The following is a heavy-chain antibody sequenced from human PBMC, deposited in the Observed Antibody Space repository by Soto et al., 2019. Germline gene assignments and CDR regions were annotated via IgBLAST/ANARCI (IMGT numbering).Heavy chain of an antibody. CDR3: TRDPLGPGIAVAGRADAFDI. CDR1: GFTFGYYA. CDR2: IRSKAYGGTT. J-gene: IGHJ3*02. V-gene: IGHV3-49*04. Sequence: QSGGSLRLSCTASGFTFGYYAMSWVRQAPGKGLEWVGFIRSKAYGGTTEYAASVKGRFTISRDDSKSIAYLQMNSLKTEDTAVYYCTRDPLGPGIAVAGRADAFDIWGQGTMVTVSS. D-gene: IGHD6-19*01.